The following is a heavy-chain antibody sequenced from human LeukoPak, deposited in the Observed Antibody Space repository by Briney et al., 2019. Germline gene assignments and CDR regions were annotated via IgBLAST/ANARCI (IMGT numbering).Heavy chain of an antibody. V-gene: IGHV3-21*01. CDR3: ASDADILTGYYTCFDY. CDR2: ISSSSSYI. Sequence: GGSLRLSCAASGFTFSSYSMNWVRQAPGKGLEWVSSISSSSSYIYYADSVKGRFTISRDNAKNSLYLQMNSLRAEDTAVYYCASDADILTGYYTCFDYWGQGTLVTVSS. D-gene: IGHD3-9*01. CDR1: GFTFSSYS. J-gene: IGHJ4*02.